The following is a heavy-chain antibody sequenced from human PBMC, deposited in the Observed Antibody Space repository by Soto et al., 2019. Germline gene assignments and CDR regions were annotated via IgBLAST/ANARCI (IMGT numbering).Heavy chain of an antibody. V-gene: IGHV4-59*06. CDR1: GGSISNYY. CDR2: IYYSGNT. Sequence: PSETLSLTCTVSGGSISNYYWSWIRQHPGKGLEWIGYIYYSGNTYYNPSLKSRVTISVDTSKNQFSLKLTSVTAADTAVYYCARSVFPWGQGTLVTVSS. J-gene: IGHJ5*02. CDR3: ARSVFP.